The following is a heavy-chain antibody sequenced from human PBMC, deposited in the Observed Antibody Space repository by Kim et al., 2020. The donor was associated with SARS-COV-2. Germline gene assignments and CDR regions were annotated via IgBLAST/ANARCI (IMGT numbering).Heavy chain of an antibody. Sequence: GGSLRLSCTASGFTFSTYGMNWVRQAPGKGLEWVSGISGSGNRIYYADSVKGRFTTSRDNSKNTLYLQINSLRAEDTAVYYCAKLCNNESPSDHWGQGTLVTVSS. D-gene: IGHD2-8*01. CDR1: GFTFSTYG. J-gene: IGHJ5*02. CDR2: ISGSGNRI. CDR3: AKLCNNESPSDH. V-gene: IGHV3-23*01.